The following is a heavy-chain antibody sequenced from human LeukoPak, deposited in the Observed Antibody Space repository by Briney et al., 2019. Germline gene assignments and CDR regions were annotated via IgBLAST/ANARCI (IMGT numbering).Heavy chain of an antibody. J-gene: IGHJ4*02. CDR3: ARVEGGYYDTPFDY. Sequence: SETLSLTCTVSGGSISSYYWSWIRQPPGKGLEWIGYIYYSGSTNYNPSLKSRVTISVVTSKNQFSLKLSSVTAADTAVYYCARVEGGYYDTPFDYWGQGTLVTVSS. D-gene: IGHD3-22*01. V-gene: IGHV4-59*01. CDR1: GGSISSYY. CDR2: IYYSGST.